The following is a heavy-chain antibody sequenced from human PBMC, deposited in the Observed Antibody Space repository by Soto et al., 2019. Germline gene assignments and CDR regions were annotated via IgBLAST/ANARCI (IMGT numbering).Heavy chain of an antibody. CDR1: GYTFTSYG. CDR3: ATALRFLETDYFDY. CDR2: ISAYNGNT. J-gene: IGHJ4*02. D-gene: IGHD3-3*01. Sequence: ASVKVSCKASGYTFTSYGISWVRQAPGQGLEWMGWISAYNGNTNYAQKLQGRVTMTTDTSTSTAYMELRSLRSDDTAVYYCATALRFLETDYFDYWGQGTLVTVSS. V-gene: IGHV1-18*01.